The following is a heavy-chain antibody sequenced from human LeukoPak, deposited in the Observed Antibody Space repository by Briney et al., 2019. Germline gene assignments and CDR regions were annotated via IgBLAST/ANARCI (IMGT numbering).Heavy chain of an antibody. CDR2: IFSGAST. D-gene: IGHD3-10*01. Sequence: GGSLRLSCAASGFTFSKNGMSWVRQAPGKGLEWVSVIFSGASTNYAASVKGRFTISRDNSKNTLYLQMNSLRAEDTAVYYCAKAYYYGSGTSYFDHWGQGTVVTVSS. V-gene: IGHV3-53*01. CDR3: AKAYYYGSGTSYFDH. CDR1: GFTFSKNG. J-gene: IGHJ4*02.